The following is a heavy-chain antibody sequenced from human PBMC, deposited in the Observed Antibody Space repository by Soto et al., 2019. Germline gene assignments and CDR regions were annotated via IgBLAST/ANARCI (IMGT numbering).Heavy chain of an antibody. CDR2: IKQDGSEK. CDR3: ARDAPSNYFDY. V-gene: IGHV3-7*04. CDR1: AFTFSNYW. J-gene: IGHJ4*02. Sequence: EVQLVESGGGLDQPGGSLRLSCAASAFTFSNYWMSWVRQAPGKGLEWVANIKQDGSEKYYVDSVKGRFTISRDNAKNSLYLQMNSLRADDTAVYYCARDAPSNYFDYWGQGTLVTVSS.